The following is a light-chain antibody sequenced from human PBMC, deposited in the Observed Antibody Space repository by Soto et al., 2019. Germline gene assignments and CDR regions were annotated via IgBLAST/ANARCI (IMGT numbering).Light chain of an antibody. CDR2: LNSDGSH. Sequence: QSVLTQSPSASASLGASVKLTCTLSSGHSSYAIAWHQQQPEKGPRYLMKLNSDGSHSKGDGIPDRFSGSSSGAARYLSVSSLQSEDEADYYCQTWGTGPVFGGGTKLTVL. CDR1: SGHSSYA. CDR3: QTWGTGPV. V-gene: IGLV4-69*01. J-gene: IGLJ2*01.